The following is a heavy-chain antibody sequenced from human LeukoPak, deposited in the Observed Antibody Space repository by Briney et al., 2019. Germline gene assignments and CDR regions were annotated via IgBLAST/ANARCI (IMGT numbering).Heavy chain of an antibody. CDR2: MSYDGSNK. V-gene: IGHV3-30-3*01. CDR3: ARDHPEFDY. J-gene: IGHJ4*02. CDR1: GFTFRSYV. Sequence: GGSLRLSCAASGFTFRSYVMHRVRQAPGKGLEWVAAMSYDGSNKYYADSVKGRFTISRDNSNNTLYLQMNSLRAEDTAVYYCARDHPEFDYWGQGTLVTVSS.